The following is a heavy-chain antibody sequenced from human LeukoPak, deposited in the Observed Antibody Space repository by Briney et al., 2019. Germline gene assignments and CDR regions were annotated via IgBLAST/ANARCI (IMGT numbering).Heavy chain of an antibody. CDR1: GFTFSHYR. Sequence: PGGSLRLSCAASGFTFSHYRTNWVRQAPGKGLEWVSSVSSGGSYIHYADSVKGRFTISRDNAKNSVYLQMNSLRAEDTALYYCAKGYRGSCHHSDDFWGQGTLVTVSS. J-gene: IGHJ4*02. D-gene: IGHD2-15*01. V-gene: IGHV3-21*01. CDR2: VSSGGSYI. CDR3: AKGYRGSCHHSDDF.